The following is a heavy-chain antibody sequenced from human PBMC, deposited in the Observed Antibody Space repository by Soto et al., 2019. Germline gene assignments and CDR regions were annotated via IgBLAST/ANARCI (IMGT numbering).Heavy chain of an antibody. CDR3: ARDPGRAFYYYDYYMDV. Sequence: VQLVQSGAEVQNPGASVKVSCKASGYTFTSYAMHWVRQAPGQSLEWMGWINAGNGNTKYSQKFQGRFTITRDTSASTAYMALSSLRSEDTAVYYCARDPGRAFYYYDYYMDVWGKGNTVTVS. J-gene: IGHJ6*03. CDR1: GYTFTSYA. D-gene: IGHD2-8*02. CDR2: INAGNGNT. V-gene: IGHV1-3*01.